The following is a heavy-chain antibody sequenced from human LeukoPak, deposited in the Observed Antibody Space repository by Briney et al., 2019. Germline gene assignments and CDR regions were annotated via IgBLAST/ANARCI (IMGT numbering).Heavy chain of an antibody. CDR3: ARGGTYNDILSFDP. J-gene: IGHJ5*02. Sequence: PSETLSLTCTVSGGSISYYYWTWLRQSPGKGLEWIGQIYYTGSTYYNPSLERRVTISLDTSRIQFSLIMTSVTAADTAVYYCARGGTYNDILSFDPWGQGTLVTVSS. D-gene: IGHD3-9*01. CDR1: GGSISYYY. V-gene: IGHV4-59*01. CDR2: IYYTGST.